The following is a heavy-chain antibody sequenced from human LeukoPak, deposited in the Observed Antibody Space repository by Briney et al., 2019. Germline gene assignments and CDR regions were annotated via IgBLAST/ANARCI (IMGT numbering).Heavy chain of an antibody. Sequence: ASVKVSCKASGYTFTSYDINWVQQATGQGLEWMGWMNPNSGNTGYAQKFQGRVTITRNTSISTAYMELSSLRFEDTAVYYCARIRVDRAVAGQAAFDIWGQGTMVTVSS. V-gene: IGHV1-8*01. CDR1: GYTFTSYD. CDR2: MNPNSGNT. CDR3: ARIRVDRAVAGQAAFDI. D-gene: IGHD6-19*01. J-gene: IGHJ3*02.